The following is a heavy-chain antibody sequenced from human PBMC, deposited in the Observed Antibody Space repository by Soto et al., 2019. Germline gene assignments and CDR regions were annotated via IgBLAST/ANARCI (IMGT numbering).Heavy chain of an antibody. CDR1: GGSISGYY. D-gene: IGHD2-21*01. J-gene: IGHJ5*02. CDR3: ARRSVSWLADCFDP. V-gene: IGHV4-59*08. CDR2: IYHSGST. Sequence: SETLSLTCTVSGGSISGYYWTWIRQPPGRGLEWIGHIYHSGSTNYNPSLKSRVTISVDSSKNQFSLKLNSVTAADTAVYYCARRSVSWLADCFDPWGQGTLVTVSS.